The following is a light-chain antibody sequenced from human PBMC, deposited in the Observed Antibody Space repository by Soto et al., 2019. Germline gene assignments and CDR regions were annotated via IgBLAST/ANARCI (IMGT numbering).Light chain of an antibody. V-gene: IGLV1-40*01. CDR2: SNT. CDR3: QSYDSSLSGSRV. CDR1: SPNIGAGYD. J-gene: IGLJ2*01. Sequence: QSVLTQPPSVSGAPGQRVTISCTGSSPNIGAGYDVHWYQQLPRTAPKLLIYSNTNRPSGVPDRFSGSKSGTSASLAITGLQAEDEADYYCQSYDSSLSGSRVFGGGTQLTVL.